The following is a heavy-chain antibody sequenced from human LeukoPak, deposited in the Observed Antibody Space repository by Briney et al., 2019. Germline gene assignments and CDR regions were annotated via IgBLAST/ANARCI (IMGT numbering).Heavy chain of an antibody. CDR3: AKCLRQCSGGSCYSVQNYFDY. CDR2: ISGSGSST. V-gene: IGHV3-23*01. CDR1: GFTFNSYA. Sequence: PGASLRLSCAASGFTFNSYAMTWVRQAPGKGLEWVSAISGSGSSTYYADSVKGRFTISRDNSKNTLYLQMNSLRAEDTAVYYCAKCLRQCSGGSCYSVQNYFDYWGQGTLVTVSS. J-gene: IGHJ4*02. D-gene: IGHD2-15*01.